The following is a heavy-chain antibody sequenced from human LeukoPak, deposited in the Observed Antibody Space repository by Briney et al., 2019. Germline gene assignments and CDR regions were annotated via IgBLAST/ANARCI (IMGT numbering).Heavy chain of an antibody. V-gene: IGHV4-38-2*02. CDR3: ARDRGYSSSWYGGRDFDY. CDR1: GYSISSGYY. D-gene: IGHD6-13*01. CDR2: IYHSGST. Sequence: SETLSLTCTVSGYSISSGYYWGWIRQPPGKGLEWIGSIYHSGSTYYNPSLKSRVTISVDTSKNQFSLKLSSVTAADTAVYYCARDRGYSSSWYGGRDFDYWGQGTLVTGSS. J-gene: IGHJ4*02.